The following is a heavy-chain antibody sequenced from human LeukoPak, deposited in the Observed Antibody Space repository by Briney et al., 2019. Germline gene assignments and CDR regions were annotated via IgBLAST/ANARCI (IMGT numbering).Heavy chain of an antibody. Sequence: GRCLRLSCAASGFTFDDYAMHWVRQAPGKGLEWVSGISWNSGSIGYADSVKGRFTISRDNAKNSLYLQMNSLRAEDMALYYCAKSSVSYYGSGSYGSGYFDYWGQGTLVTVSS. CDR1: GFTFDDYA. CDR2: ISWNSGSI. D-gene: IGHD3-10*01. V-gene: IGHV3-9*03. J-gene: IGHJ4*02. CDR3: AKSSVSYYGSGSYGSGYFDY.